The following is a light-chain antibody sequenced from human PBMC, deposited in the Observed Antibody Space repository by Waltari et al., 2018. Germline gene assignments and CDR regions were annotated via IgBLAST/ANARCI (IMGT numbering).Light chain of an antibody. J-gene: IGKJ1*01. CDR2: GAS. Sequence: IELTQSPTTRSVSPGERATLPCRASQSVTNNLAWDQQKPGQAPRLIIYGASARATGIPARFSGRGSGTEFTLTISSLQSEDFAVYYCQQYYDWPPWTFGQGTKVEVK. CDR3: QQYYDWPPWT. CDR1: QSVTNN. V-gene: IGKV3-15*01.